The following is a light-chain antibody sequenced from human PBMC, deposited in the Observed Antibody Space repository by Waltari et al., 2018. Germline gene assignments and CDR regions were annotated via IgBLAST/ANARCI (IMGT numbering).Light chain of an antibody. CDR3: CSYAGTYTSYMF. CDR1: SSDVGGYNY. V-gene: IGLV2-11*01. Sequence: QSALTQPRSVSGSPGQSVTISCTGTSSDVGGYNYVPWYQQHPYKAPKLMIYDVNKRRAGVPDRFSGSKSGNTASLTISGLQAEDEADYYCCSYAGTYTSYMFFGGGTKLTVL. J-gene: IGLJ2*01. CDR2: DVN.